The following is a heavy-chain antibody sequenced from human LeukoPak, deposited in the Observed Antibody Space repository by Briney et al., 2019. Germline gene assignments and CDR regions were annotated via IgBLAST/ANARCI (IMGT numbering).Heavy chain of an antibody. J-gene: IGHJ3*02. CDR1: GFTFSSYS. V-gene: IGHV3-48*01. Sequence: GGSLRLSCAASGFTFSSYSMNWVRQAPGKGLEWVSYISSSSSTIYYADSVKGRFTISRDNAKNSLYLQMNSLRFEDTAVYYCARDGAGENYYGSGSLDCLDIWGQGTMVTVSS. CDR3: ARDGAGENYYGSGSLDCLDI. CDR2: ISSSSSTI. D-gene: IGHD3-10*01.